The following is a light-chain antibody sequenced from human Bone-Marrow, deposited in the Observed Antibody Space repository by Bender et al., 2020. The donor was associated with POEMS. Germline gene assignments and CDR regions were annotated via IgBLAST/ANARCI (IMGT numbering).Light chain of an antibody. CDR2: EVT. CDR1: SSDIGSFDY. V-gene: IGLV2-14*01. Sequence: QSALTQPASVSGSPGQSITISCTGTSSDIGSFDYVSWYQQHPGKAPKLLIYEVTDRPTGVSDRFSGSKTGNTASLTISGLQPEDEAVYYCNSFTSTSPLVFGPGTEVTVL. CDR3: NSFTSTSPLV. J-gene: IGLJ1*01.